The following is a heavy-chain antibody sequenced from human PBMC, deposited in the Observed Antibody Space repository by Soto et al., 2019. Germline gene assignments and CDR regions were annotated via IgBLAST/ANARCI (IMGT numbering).Heavy chain of an antibody. Sequence: GGSLRLSCAASGFTFSSYGMHWVRQAPGKGLEWVAVISYDGSNKYYADSVKGRFTISRDNSKNTLYLQMNSLRAEDTAVYYCAKDWAAALDYWGPGTLVTVSS. CDR2: ISYDGSNK. J-gene: IGHJ4*02. CDR3: AKDWAAALDY. CDR1: GFTFSSYG. D-gene: IGHD6-13*01. V-gene: IGHV3-30*18.